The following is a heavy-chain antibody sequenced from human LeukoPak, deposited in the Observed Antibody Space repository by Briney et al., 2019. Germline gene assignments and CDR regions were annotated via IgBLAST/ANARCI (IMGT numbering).Heavy chain of an antibody. Sequence: SETLSLTCTVSGGSISSSSYYWGWIRQPPGKGLEWIGRIYYSGSTDDNPSLKSPCTISVATSKNQFSLKLGSVTAANTAVYYCARTSYYYDSSGYYTLGYYYYYMDVWGKGTTVTISS. J-gene: IGHJ6*03. CDR3: ARTSYYYDSSGYYTLGYYYYYMDV. CDR1: GGSISSSSYY. V-gene: IGHV4-39*01. CDR2: IYYSGST. D-gene: IGHD3-22*01.